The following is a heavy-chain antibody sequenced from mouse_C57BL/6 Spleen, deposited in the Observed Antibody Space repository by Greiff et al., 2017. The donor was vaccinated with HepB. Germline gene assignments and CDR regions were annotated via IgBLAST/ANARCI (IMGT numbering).Heavy chain of an antibody. CDR1: GFSLTSYG. Sequence: VKVVESGPGLVQPSQSLSITCTVSGFSLTSYGVHWVRQSPGKGLEWLGVIWSGGSTDYNAAFISRLSISKDNSKSQVFFKMNSLQADDTAIYYCARNYYYGSLYYFDYWGQGTTLTVSS. CDR2: IWSGGST. D-gene: IGHD1-1*01. CDR3: ARNYYYGSLYYFDY. V-gene: IGHV2-2*01. J-gene: IGHJ2*01.